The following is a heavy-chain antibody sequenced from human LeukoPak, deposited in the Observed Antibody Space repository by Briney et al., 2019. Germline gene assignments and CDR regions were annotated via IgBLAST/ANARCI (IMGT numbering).Heavy chain of an antibody. CDR2: INHSGST. D-gene: IGHD2-2*01. V-gene: IGHV4-34*01. CDR3: ARGIVVVPAEEYYFDY. J-gene: IGHJ4*02. Sequence: PSETLSLTCVVYGGSFSGYYWSWIRQPPGKGLEWIGEINHSGSTNYNPSLKSRVTIPVDTSKNQFSLKLSSVTAADTAVYYCARGIVVVPAEEYYFDYWGQGTLVTVSS. CDR1: GGSFSGYY.